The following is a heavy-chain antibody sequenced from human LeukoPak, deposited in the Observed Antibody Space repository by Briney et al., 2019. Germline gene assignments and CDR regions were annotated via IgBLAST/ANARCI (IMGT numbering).Heavy chain of an antibody. Sequence: PGGSLRLSCAASGFTFTHYWMCWVRQAPGKGLEWVANIHQGGSEQYYLDSVGGRFTISRDNAKNSLYLQMDNLRGEDTAVYYCSNGIYSSSYWGRGTLVTVSS. CDR1: GFTFTHYW. D-gene: IGHD6-6*01. V-gene: IGHV3-7*01. J-gene: IGHJ4*02. CDR3: SNGIYSSSY. CDR2: IHQGGSEQ.